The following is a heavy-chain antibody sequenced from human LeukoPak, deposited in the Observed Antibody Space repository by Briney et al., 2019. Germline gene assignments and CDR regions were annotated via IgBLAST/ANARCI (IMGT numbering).Heavy chain of an antibody. CDR2: ISSSSSYI. J-gene: IGHJ4*02. Sequence: GGSLRLSCAASGFTFSSYSMNWVRQAPGEGLEWVSSISSSSSYIYYADSVKGRFTISRDNAKNSLYLQMNSLRAEDTAVYYCARGLDVLPAAMQWGQGTLVTVSS. V-gene: IGHV3-21*01. D-gene: IGHD2-2*01. CDR3: ARGLDVLPAAMQ. CDR1: GFTFSSYS.